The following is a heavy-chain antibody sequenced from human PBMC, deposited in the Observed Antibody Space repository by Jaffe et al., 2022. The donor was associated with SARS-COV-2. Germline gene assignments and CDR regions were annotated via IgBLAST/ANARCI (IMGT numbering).Heavy chain of an antibody. CDR1: GYTFTSYG. D-gene: IGHD6-6*01. V-gene: IGHV1-18*01. J-gene: IGHJ6*02. CDR2: ISAYNGNT. Sequence: QVQLVQSGAEVKKPGASVKVSCKASGYTFTSYGISWVRQAPGQGLEWMGWISAYNGNTNYAQKLQGRVTMTTDTSTSTAYMELRSLRSDDTAVYYCARDLLEYSSSSFYYYYGMDVWGQGTTVTVSS. CDR3: ARDLLEYSSSSFYYYYGMDV.